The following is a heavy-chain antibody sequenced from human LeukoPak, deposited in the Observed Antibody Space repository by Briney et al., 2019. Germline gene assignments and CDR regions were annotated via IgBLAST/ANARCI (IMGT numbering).Heavy chain of an antibody. CDR2: ISGSGGST. CDR1: GFTFSSYA. D-gene: IGHD2-15*01. CDR3: AKMVAATRYFDY. Sequence: GGSLRLSCAASGFTFSSYAMSWVRQAPGKGLEWVSAISGSGGSTYYADSVKGRFTISRDTSKNTLYLQMNSLRAEDTAVYYCAKMVAATRYFDYWGQGTLVTVSS. V-gene: IGHV3-23*01. J-gene: IGHJ4*02.